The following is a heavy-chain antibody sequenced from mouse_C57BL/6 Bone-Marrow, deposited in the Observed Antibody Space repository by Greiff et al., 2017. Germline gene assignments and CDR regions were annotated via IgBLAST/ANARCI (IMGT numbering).Heavy chain of an antibody. CDR1: GYAFSTYW. Sequence: QVQLQQSGAELVKPGASVKISCKVSGYAFSTYWMNWVKQRPGKGLEWIGQIFPGVGDTNYNGQFKGKATLTADKSSSTAYMQLSSLASEDSAVYCCARDWDYFDYWGQGTTLTVSS. CDR2: IFPGVGDT. CDR3: ARDWDYFDY. J-gene: IGHJ2*01. V-gene: IGHV1-80*01. D-gene: IGHD4-1*01.